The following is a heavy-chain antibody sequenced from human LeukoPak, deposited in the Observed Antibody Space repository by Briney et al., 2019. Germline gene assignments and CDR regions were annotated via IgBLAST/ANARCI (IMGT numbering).Heavy chain of an antibody. CDR2: FDPEDGET. CDR3: ARERGVVVAARPNYYYYYMDV. CDR1: GYTLTELS. Sequence: VASVKVSCKVSGYTLTELSMHWVRQAPGKGLEWMGGFDPEDGETIYAQKFQGRVTITRNTSISTAYMELSSLRSEDTAVYYCARERGVVVAARPNYYYYYMDVWGKGTTVTVSS. V-gene: IGHV1-24*01. J-gene: IGHJ6*03. D-gene: IGHD6-6*01.